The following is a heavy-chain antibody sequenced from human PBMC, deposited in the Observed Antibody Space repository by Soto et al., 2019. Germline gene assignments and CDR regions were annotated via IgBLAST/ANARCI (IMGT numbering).Heavy chain of an antibody. V-gene: IGHV4-30-4*01. J-gene: IGHJ4*02. CDR2: IYYSGST. Sequence: SQTLSLTCTVSGGSINNGDYYWSWIRQPPGKGLEWIGYIYYSGSTYYNPSLKSRVTISVDTSKNQFSLKLSSVTAAYTAVYYCARQARGQIQLWLPGEYWGQGTLVTVSS. D-gene: IGHD5-18*01. CDR3: ARQARGQIQLWLPGEY. CDR1: GGSINNGDYY.